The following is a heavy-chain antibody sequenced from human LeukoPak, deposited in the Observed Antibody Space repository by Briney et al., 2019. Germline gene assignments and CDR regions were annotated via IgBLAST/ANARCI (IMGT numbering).Heavy chain of an antibody. J-gene: IGHJ4*02. CDR2: ISSSSNSR. V-gene: IGHV3-48*01. CDR1: GFTVSSNY. Sequence: PGGSLRLSCAASGFTVSSNYMNWVRQAPGKGLEWVSYISSSSNSRYYADSVKGRFTISRDNVKNSLYLQMNSLRAEDTAVYYCARGYGDYAFFDNWGQGTLVTVSS. D-gene: IGHD4-17*01. CDR3: ARGYGDYAFFDN.